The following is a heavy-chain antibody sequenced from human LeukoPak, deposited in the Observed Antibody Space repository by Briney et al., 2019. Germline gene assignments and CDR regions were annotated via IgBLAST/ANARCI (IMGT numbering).Heavy chain of an antibody. CDR1: GYTFTSYD. CDR3: ARNDDILTGYYPYYYYYYMDV. Sequence: ASVKVSCKASGYTFTSYDINWVRQATGQGLEWMGWMNPNSGNTGYAQKFQGRVTITADKSTSTAYMELSSLRSEDTAVYYCARNDDILTGYYPYYYYYYMDVWGKGTTVTVSS. D-gene: IGHD3-9*01. V-gene: IGHV1-8*03. J-gene: IGHJ6*03. CDR2: MNPNSGNT.